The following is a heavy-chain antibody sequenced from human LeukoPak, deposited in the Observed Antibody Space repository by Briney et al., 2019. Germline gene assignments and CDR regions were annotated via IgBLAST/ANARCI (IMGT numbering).Heavy chain of an antibody. D-gene: IGHD5-12*01. V-gene: IGHV6-1*01. CDR3: AGGTYSGYDS. CDR1: GDSVSSNSAA. Sequence: SQTLALTCAISGDSVSSNSAAWNWIRQSPSRGLEWLGRTYYRSKWYYDYVVSLKSRITIIPDTSKNQFSLQLSSVTPEDTAVYYCAGGTYSGYDSWGQGTLVTVSS. CDR2: TYYRSKWYY. J-gene: IGHJ5*02.